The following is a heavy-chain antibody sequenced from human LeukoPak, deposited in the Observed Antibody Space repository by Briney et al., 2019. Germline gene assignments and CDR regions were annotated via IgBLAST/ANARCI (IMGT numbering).Heavy chain of an antibody. Sequence: PSETLSLTCTVSGGSISSYYWSWIRQPPGKGLEWIGYIYYSGSTNYNPSLKSRVTIPVDTSKNQFSLKLSSVTAADTAVYYCARHAGSKAHYFDYWGQGTLVTVSS. CDR3: ARHAGSKAHYFDY. V-gene: IGHV4-59*08. J-gene: IGHJ4*02. CDR1: GGSISSYY. D-gene: IGHD6-13*01. CDR2: IYYSGST.